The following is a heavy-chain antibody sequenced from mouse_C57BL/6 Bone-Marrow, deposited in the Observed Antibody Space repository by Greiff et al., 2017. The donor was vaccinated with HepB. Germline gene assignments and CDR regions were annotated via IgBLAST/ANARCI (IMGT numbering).Heavy chain of an antibody. D-gene: IGHD6-5*01. CDR2: IYPRSGNT. Sequence: VQLQQSGAELARPGASVKLSCKASGYTFTSYGISWVKQRTGQGLEWIGEIYPRSGNTYYNEKFKGKATLTADKSSSTAYMELRSLTSEDSAVYFCASVDLCRFAYWGQGTLVTVSA. J-gene: IGHJ3*01. V-gene: IGHV1-81*01. CDR3: ASVDLCRFAY. CDR1: GYTFTSYG.